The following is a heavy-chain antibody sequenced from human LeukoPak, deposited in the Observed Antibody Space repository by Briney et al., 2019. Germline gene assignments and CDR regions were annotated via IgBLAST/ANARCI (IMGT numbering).Heavy chain of an antibody. CDR2: MNPNSGNT. D-gene: IGHD3-10*01. CDR3: VRAVERFGDAFDI. V-gene: IGHV1-8*01. Sequence: ASVKVSCKASGYTFTSYDINWVRQATGQGLEWMGWMNPNSGNTGYAQKFQGRVTMTRNTSISTAYMELSSLRSEDTAVYYCVRAVERFGDAFDIWGQGTMVTVSS. CDR1: GYTFTSYD. J-gene: IGHJ3*02.